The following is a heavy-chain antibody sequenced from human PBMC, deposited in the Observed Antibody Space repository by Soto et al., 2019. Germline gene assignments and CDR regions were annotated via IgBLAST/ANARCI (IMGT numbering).Heavy chain of an antibody. V-gene: IGHV4-34*01. CDR1: GGSVSGYY. J-gene: IGHJ4*02. Sequence: QVQLQQWGAGLLKPSETLSLTCAVYGGSVSGYYWSWIRQPPGKGMEWMGSINHSGSTTYNPAHKSLVTISVDASKNQFSLMLSSVTDADTAVYYCARIKIFGVVIIDYWGQGTLVTVSS. CDR3: ARIKIFGVVIIDY. CDR2: INHSGST. D-gene: IGHD3-3*01.